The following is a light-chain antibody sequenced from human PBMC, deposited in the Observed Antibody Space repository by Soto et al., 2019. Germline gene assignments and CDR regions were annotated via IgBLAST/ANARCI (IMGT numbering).Light chain of an antibody. CDR2: DAS. V-gene: IGKV3-11*01. CDR1: QSVSSY. J-gene: IGKJ1*01. CDR3: QQRSNWPKT. Sequence: EIVLTHSPATLSLSPCEGAALSCRASQSVSSYLAWYQQKPGQAPRLLIYDASNRATGIPARFSGSGSGTDFTLTISSLEPEDFAVYYCQQRSNWPKTFGQGTKVDIK.